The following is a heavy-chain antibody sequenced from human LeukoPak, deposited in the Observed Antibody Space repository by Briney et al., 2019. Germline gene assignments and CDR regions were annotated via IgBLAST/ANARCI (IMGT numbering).Heavy chain of an antibody. D-gene: IGHD6-13*01. CDR1: GFTFSSYA. CDR3: AKVSWANYFDY. J-gene: IGHJ4*02. CDR2: ISGSGGNT. V-gene: IGHV3-23*01. Sequence: PGGSLRLSCAASGFTFSSYAMSWVRQAPGKGLEWVPAISGSGGNTNYADSVRGRFTISRDNSKNTLYLQMNSLRAEDTAIYYCAKVSWANYFDYWGQGTPVTVSS.